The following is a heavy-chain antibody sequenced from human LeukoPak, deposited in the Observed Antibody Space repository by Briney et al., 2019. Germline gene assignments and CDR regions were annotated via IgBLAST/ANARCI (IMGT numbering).Heavy chain of an antibody. D-gene: IGHD3-22*01. Sequence: ASVKVSCKASGYTFTGYYMHWVRQAPGQGLEWMGWINPNSGGTNYAQKFQGRVTMTRDTSISTAYMELSRLRSDDTAVCYCARGHNYYDSSGYLEWGQGTLVTVSS. V-gene: IGHV1-2*02. J-gene: IGHJ4*02. CDR3: ARGHNYYDSSGYLE. CDR2: INPNSGGT. CDR1: GYTFTGYY.